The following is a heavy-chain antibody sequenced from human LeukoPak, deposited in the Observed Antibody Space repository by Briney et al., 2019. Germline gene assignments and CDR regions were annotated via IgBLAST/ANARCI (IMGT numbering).Heavy chain of an antibody. D-gene: IGHD6-13*01. CDR2: IQYSWST. CDR3: ARGTRIAAAGALYYYYGMDV. CDR1: GDSVSGISAD. Sequence: KTSETLSLTCTVSGDSVSGISADWSWIRQPPWKGLQYIVYIQYSWSTNYNPSLKSRVTISVDTSKNQFSLKLSSVTAADTAVYYCARGTRIAAAGALYYYYGMDVWGQGTTVTVSS. V-gene: IGHV4-61*01. J-gene: IGHJ6*01.